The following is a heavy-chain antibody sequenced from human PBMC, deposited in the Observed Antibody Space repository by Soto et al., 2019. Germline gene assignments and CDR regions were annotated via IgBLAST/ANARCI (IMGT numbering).Heavy chain of an antibody. V-gene: IGHV4-4*02. CDR2: IYHSGST. CDR1: GGSISSSNW. J-gene: IGHJ4*02. CDR3: ARGSYYYASSGYYYVGAFHY. Sequence: PSETLSLTCAVSGGSISSSNWWSWVRQPPGKGLEWIGEIYHSGSTNYNPSLKSRVTISVDKSKNQFSLKLSSVTAADTAVYYCARGSYYYASSGYYYVGAFHYWGQGTLVTVSS. D-gene: IGHD3-22*01.